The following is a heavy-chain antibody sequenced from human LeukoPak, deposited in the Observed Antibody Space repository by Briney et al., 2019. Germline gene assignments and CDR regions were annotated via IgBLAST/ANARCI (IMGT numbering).Heavy chain of an antibody. V-gene: IGHV3-48*01. D-gene: IGHD6-19*01. CDR1: GFTFSSYS. J-gene: IGHJ4*02. Sequence: GGSLRLSCAASGFTFSSYSVNWVRQAPGKGLEWVSYISSSSSPIYYADSVKGRFTISRDNSKNTLYLQMNSLRAEDTAVYYCAREKRQWLVRGYFDYWGQGTLVTVSS. CDR2: ISSSSSPI. CDR3: AREKRQWLVRGYFDY.